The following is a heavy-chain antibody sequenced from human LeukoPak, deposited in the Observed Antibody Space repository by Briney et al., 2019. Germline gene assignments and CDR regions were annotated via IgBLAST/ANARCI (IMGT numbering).Heavy chain of an antibody. CDR2: INPNSGGT. Sequence: ASVRVSCKASGNTFTGYYMHWVRQAPGQGLEWMGWINPNSGGTNYAQKFQGRVTMTRDTSISTAYMELSRLRSDDTAVYYCARGYVWGSPTPFDYWGQGALVTVSS. D-gene: IGHD3-16*01. J-gene: IGHJ4*02. CDR3: ARGYVWGSPTPFDY. CDR1: GNTFTGYY. V-gene: IGHV1-2*02.